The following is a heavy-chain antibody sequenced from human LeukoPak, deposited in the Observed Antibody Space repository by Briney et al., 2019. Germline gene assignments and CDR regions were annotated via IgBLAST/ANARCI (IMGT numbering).Heavy chain of an antibody. Sequence: PSETLSLTCTVSGASISSCNCYWGWIRQPPGKGLEWIGSIFSSGTTYYNPALKSRVTMSLDTSKNQFPLRLTSVTAADTAVYYCARREGGPNGRIDYWGLGTLVTVSS. J-gene: IGHJ4*02. CDR1: GASISSCNCY. CDR2: IFSSGTT. CDR3: ARREGGPNGRIDY. D-gene: IGHD2-15*01. V-gene: IGHV4-39*01.